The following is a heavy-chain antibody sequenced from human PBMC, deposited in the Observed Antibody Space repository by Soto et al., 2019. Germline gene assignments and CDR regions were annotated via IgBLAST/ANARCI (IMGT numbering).Heavy chain of an antibody. J-gene: IGHJ4*02. Sequence: GGSLRLSCAASGFTFSDHYMSWVRQAPGKGLEWIGYSSNSGSFTRYADSVKGRFSISRDNAKNSLYLQINSLRGDDTAIYYCVRSGDNYNLLDYWGQGTPVTVSS. D-gene: IGHD1-1*01. CDR3: VRSGDNYNLLDY. CDR1: GFTFSDHY. CDR2: SSNSGSFT. V-gene: IGHV3-11*06.